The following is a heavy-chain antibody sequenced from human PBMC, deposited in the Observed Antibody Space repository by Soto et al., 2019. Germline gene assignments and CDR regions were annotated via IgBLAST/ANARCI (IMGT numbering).Heavy chain of an antibody. CDR3: AWYYYYYDSSATFDY. Sequence: ASVKVSCKASGGTFSSYAISWVRQAPGQGLEWMGGIIPIFGTANYAQKFQGRVTITADESTSTAYMELSSLRSEDTAVYYCAWYYYYYDSSATFDYWGQGTLVTVS. J-gene: IGHJ4*02. V-gene: IGHV1-69*13. CDR2: IIPIFGTA. D-gene: IGHD3-22*01. CDR1: GGTFSSYA.